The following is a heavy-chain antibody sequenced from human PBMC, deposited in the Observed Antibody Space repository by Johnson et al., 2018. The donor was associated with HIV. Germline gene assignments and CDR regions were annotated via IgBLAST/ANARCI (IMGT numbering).Heavy chain of an antibody. V-gene: IGHV3-64*01. CDR2: ISSNGGST. CDR3: ARVGGYRAFDI. J-gene: IGHJ3*02. Sequence: VQLVESGGGLVQPGGSLKLSCAVSGFTFSDHYMSWIRQTPGKGLEYVSAISSNGGSTYYANSVKGRFTISRDNSKNTLYLQMNSLRAGDTAVYYCARVGGYRAFDIWGQGTMITVSS. CDR1: GFTFSDHY. D-gene: IGHD5-18*01.